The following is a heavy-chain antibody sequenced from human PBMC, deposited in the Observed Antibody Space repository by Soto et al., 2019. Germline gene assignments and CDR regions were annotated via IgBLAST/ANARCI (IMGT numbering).Heavy chain of an antibody. D-gene: IGHD3-3*01. CDR3: ANTPITIFGVVTDNGMDV. J-gene: IGHJ6*02. CDR2: INAGNGNT. V-gene: IGHV1-3*01. Sequence: GASVKVSCKASGYPFTSYAMHWVRQAPGQRLEWMGWINAGNGNTKYSQKFQGRVTITRDTSASTAYMELSSLRSEDTAVYYCANTPITIFGVVTDNGMDVWGQGTTVTVSS. CDR1: GYPFTSYA.